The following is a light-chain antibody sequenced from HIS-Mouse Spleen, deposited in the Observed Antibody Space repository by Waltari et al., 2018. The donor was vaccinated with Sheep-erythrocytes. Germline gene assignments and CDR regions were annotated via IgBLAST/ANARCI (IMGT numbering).Light chain of an antibody. Sequence: IVLPQSPSTLSLSPGDRATLSCRASQSVSSYLAWYQQKPGQAPRLLIYDASNRATGIPARFSGSGSGTDFTLTISSLEPEDFAVYYCQQRSNWPPITFGQGTRLEIK. J-gene: IGKJ5*01. V-gene: IGKV3-11*01. CDR2: DAS. CDR1: QSVSSY. CDR3: QQRSNWPPIT.